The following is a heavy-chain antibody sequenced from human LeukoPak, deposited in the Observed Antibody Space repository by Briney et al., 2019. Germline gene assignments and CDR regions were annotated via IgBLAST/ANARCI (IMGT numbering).Heavy chain of an antibody. J-gene: IGHJ4*02. V-gene: IGHV3-74*01. CDR3: ARGTYSYGYGY. Sequence: GGSLRLSCAASGFTFSSYWMHWVRQAPGKGLVWVSRINSDGSSTSYADSVKGRFTIPRDNAKNTLYLQMNSLRAEDTAVYYCARGTYSYGYGYWGQGTLVTVPS. CDR1: GFTFSSYW. CDR2: INSDGSST. D-gene: IGHD5-18*01.